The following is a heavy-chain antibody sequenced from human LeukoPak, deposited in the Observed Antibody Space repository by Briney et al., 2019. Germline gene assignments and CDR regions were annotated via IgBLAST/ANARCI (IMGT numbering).Heavy chain of an antibody. Sequence: PGGSLRLSCAASGFTFSSYAMSWVRQAPGKGLEWVSAISGSGGSTYCADSVKGRFTISRDNSKNTLYLQMNSLRAEDTAVYYCAKDRIKTYYYDSSRGAWGQGTLVTVSS. CDR3: AKDRIKTYYYDSSRGA. D-gene: IGHD3-22*01. J-gene: IGHJ5*02. V-gene: IGHV3-23*01. CDR2: ISGSGGST. CDR1: GFTFSSYA.